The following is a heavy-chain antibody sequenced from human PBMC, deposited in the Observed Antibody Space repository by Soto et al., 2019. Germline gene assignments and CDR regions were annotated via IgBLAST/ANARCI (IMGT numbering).Heavy chain of an antibody. CDR3: ARNADTSTTFDF. CDR2: LLFSNDEE. Sequence: QVTLKESGPVLVKPTETLTLTCTVSGFSLSNAKMGVSWIRQPPGKALEWLAHLLFSNDEESYTTSLKSRLTISKDTYKRQVVLTMTNMEPVDTGTYFCARNADTSTTFDFWGQGTLVTVSS. D-gene: IGHD5-18*01. V-gene: IGHV2-26*01. CDR1: GFSLSNAKMG. J-gene: IGHJ4*02.